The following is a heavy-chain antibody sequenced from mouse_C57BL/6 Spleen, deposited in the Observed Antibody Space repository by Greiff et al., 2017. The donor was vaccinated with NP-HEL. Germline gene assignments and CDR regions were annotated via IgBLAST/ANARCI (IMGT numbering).Heavy chain of an antibody. J-gene: IGHJ2*01. V-gene: IGHV1-69*01. CDR2: IDPSDSYT. D-gene: IGHD3-2*02. Sequence: VQLQQSGAELVMPGASVKLSCKASGYTFTSYWMHWVKQRPGQGLEWIGEIDPSDSYTNYNQKFKGKSTLTVDKSSSTAYMQLSSLTSEDSAVYYCARSAQATSFDYWGQGTTLTVSS. CDR1: GYTFTSYW. CDR3: ARSAQATSFDY.